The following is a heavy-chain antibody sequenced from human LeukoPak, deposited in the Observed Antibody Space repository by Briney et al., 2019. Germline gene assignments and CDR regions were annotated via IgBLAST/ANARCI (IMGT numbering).Heavy chain of an antibody. V-gene: IGHV3-23*01. D-gene: IGHD2-8*01. CDR3: AKLGVLDP. J-gene: IGHJ5*02. Sequence: GGSLRLSCAVSGFTFNLYAMAWVRQAPGEGLEWVPSISDSGDTTYYADSVKGRFTISRDNSKNTLYLQTNSLRAEDTAVYYCAKLGVLDPWGQGTLVTVSS. CDR2: ISDSGDTT. CDR1: GFTFNLYA.